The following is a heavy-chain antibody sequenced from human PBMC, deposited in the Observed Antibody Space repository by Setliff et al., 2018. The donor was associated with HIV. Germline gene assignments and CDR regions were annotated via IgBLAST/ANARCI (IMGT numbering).Heavy chain of an antibody. CDR3: ARDEVIEVAGDFDN. D-gene: IGHD6-19*01. Sequence: ASVKVSCKASGYSFTGYYMHWVRQAPGQGLEWMGRINPNSGGTNDAQKFQGRVTMTRDTSISTAYMELSRLRSDDTAVYYCARDEVIEVAGDFDNWGQGTLVTVSS. CDR2: INPNSGGT. J-gene: IGHJ4*02. CDR1: GYSFTGYY. V-gene: IGHV1-2*06.